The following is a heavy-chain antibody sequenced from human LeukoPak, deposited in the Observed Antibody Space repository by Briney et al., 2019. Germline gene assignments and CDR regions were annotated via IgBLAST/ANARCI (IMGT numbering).Heavy chain of an antibody. D-gene: IGHD3-22*01. CDR2: IIPIFGTA. CDR3: ARDSADYYDSSGYSCGY. CDR1: GGTFSSYA. V-gene: IGHV1-69*13. Sequence: SVKVSCKASGGTFSSYAISWVRQAPGQGLGWMGGIIPIFGTANYAQKFQGRVTITADESTSTAYMELSSLRSEDTAVYYCARDSADYYDSSGYSCGYWGQGTLVTVSS. J-gene: IGHJ4*02.